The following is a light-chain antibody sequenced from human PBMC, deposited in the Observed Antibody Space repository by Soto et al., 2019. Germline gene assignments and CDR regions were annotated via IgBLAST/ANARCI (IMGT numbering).Light chain of an antibody. CDR3: QQYSNWPPWT. V-gene: IGKV3-15*01. CDR1: QSVSSN. J-gene: IGKJ1*01. CDR2: GAS. Sequence: EIVVMQSPATLSVSPGERATLSCRASQSVSSNLAWYQHKPGQAPRLLIHGASTRATGVPGRFSGSGSGTEFTLTISSLQSEDSAVYYCQQYSNWPPWTFGQGTKVEIK.